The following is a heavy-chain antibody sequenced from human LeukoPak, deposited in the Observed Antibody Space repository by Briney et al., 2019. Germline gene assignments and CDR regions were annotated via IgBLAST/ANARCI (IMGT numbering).Heavy chain of an antibody. CDR1: NGSFSGYY. Sequence: SETLSLTCAVYNGSFSGYYWSWIRQPPGKGLEWIGEINHSGSTNYNPSLKSRVTISVDTSKNQFSLKLSSVTAADTAVYYCARHVVAPGYCSSTSCPRYWFDPWGQGTLVTVSS. CDR3: ARHVVAPGYCSSTSCPRYWFDP. J-gene: IGHJ5*02. D-gene: IGHD2-2*01. V-gene: IGHV4-34*01. CDR2: INHSGST.